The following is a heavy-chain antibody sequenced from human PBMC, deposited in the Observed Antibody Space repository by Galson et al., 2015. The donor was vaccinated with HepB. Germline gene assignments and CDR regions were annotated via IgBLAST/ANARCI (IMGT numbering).Heavy chain of an antibody. CDR1: GFSFSSFG. CDR2: IWFDGSDK. Sequence: SLRLSCAASGFSFSSFGMHWVRQAPGKGLEWVAVIWFDGSDKYFADSVKGRFTISRDNSKNTLHLQMNSLRDEDAALYYCARRVEGAFDVWGQGTMVTVSS. CDR3: ARRVEGAFDV. V-gene: IGHV3-33*01. J-gene: IGHJ3*01.